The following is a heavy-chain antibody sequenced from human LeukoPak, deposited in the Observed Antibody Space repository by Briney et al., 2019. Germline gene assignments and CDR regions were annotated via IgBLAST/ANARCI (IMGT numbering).Heavy chain of an antibody. V-gene: IGHV4-34*01. CDR3: ARGGKISITIFGVVIRSYAFDI. CDR2: INHSGST. Sequence: SETLSLTYAVYGGSFSGYYWSWIRQPPGKGLEWIGEINHSGSTNYNPSLKSRVTISVDTSKNQFSLKLSSVTAADTAVYYCARGGKISITIFGVVIRSYAFDIWGQGTMVTVSS. D-gene: IGHD3-3*01. CDR1: GGSFSGYY. J-gene: IGHJ3*02.